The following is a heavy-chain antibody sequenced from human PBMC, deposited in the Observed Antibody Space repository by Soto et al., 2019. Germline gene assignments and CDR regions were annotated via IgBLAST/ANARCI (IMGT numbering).Heavy chain of an antibody. CDR3: ASCSSSSNDY. CDR2: IYYSGST. D-gene: IGHD6-6*01. Sequence: QVQLQESGPGLVKPSETLSLTCTVSGGSVSSGSYYWSWIRQPPGKGLEWIGYIYYSGSTNYNPSLKSRVTISVDTSKNQFSLKLSSVTAADTAVYYCASCSSSSNDYWGQGTLVTVSS. V-gene: IGHV4-61*01. J-gene: IGHJ4*02. CDR1: GGSVSSGSYY.